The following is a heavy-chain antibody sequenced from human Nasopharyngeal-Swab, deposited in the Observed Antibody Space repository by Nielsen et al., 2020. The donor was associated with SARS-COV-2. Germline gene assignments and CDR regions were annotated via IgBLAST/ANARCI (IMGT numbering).Heavy chain of an antibody. D-gene: IGHD3-9*01. Sequence: WIRQPPGKGLEWVSSISSSSSYIYYADSVKGRFTISRGNAKNSLYLQMNSLRAEDTAVYYCARAGLLYYDILTGYYTHPYFDYWGQGTLVTVSS. V-gene: IGHV3-21*01. CDR3: ARAGLLYYDILTGYYTHPYFDY. J-gene: IGHJ4*02. CDR2: ISSSSSYI.